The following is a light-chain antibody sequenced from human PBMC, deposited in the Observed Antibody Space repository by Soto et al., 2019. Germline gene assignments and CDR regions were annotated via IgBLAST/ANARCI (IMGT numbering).Light chain of an antibody. CDR2: EVN. V-gene: IGLV2-8*01. CDR3: SSYAGSKNFIL. Sequence: HSALTQPPSASGSPGQSVTISCTGTTSDVGGYNYVSWYQLHPGKVPKLIISEVNKRPSGVPDRFSGSKSGSTASLTVSGLQAEDEADYFCSSYAGSKNFILFGGGTKVTVL. CDR1: TSDVGGYNY. J-gene: IGLJ2*01.